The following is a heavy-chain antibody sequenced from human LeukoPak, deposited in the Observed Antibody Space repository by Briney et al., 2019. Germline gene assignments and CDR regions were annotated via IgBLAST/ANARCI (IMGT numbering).Heavy chain of an antibody. J-gene: IGHJ4*02. CDR2: VSYDGSNK. CDR1: GFTFSSYG. Sequence: PGGSLRLSCAASGFTFSSYGMHWVRQAPGKGLEWVAVVSYDGSNKYYADSVKGRFTISRDNSKNTLYLQMNSLRAEDTAVYYCARGYLGVDYYDSSGYSPDYWGQGTLVTVSS. V-gene: IGHV3-30*03. D-gene: IGHD3-22*01. CDR3: ARGYLGVDYYDSSGYSPDY.